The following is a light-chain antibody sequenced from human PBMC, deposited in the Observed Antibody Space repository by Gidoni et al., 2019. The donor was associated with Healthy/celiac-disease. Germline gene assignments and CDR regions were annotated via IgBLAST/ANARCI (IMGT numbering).Light chain of an antibody. CDR2: AAS. J-gene: IGKJ4*01. CDR1: QGISSY. Sequence: DIQLPQSPSFLSASVGDRVTITCRASQGISSYLAWYQQKPGKAPKLLIYAASPLQSGVPSRFSGSGSGTEFTLTISSLQPEDFATYYCQQLNSYLSFGGGTKVEIK. V-gene: IGKV1-9*01. CDR3: QQLNSYLS.